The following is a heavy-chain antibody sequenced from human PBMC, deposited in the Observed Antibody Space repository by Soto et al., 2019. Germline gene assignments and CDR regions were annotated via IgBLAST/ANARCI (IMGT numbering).Heavy chain of an antibody. CDR3: ARSTTNYDSSGYYLDY. J-gene: IGHJ4*02. D-gene: IGHD3-22*01. CDR1: GGTFSSYA. Sequence: SVKVSCKASGGTFSSYAISWVRQAPGQGLEWMGGIIPIFGTANYAQKFQGRVTITADGSTSTAYMELSSLRSEDTAVYYCARSTTNYDSSGYYLDYWGQGTLVTVSS. V-gene: IGHV1-69*13. CDR2: IIPIFGTA.